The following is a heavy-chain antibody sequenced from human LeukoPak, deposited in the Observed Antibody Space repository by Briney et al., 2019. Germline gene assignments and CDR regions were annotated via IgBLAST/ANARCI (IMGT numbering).Heavy chain of an antibody. CDR1: GFTFSSYG. D-gene: IGHD3-22*01. CDR2: IWYDGSNK. J-gene: IGHJ4*02. CDR3: AKDINYDSSGYFIDY. V-gene: IGHV3-33*06. Sequence: GGSLRLSCAASGFTFSSYGTHWVRQAPGKGLEWVAVIWYDGSNKYYADSVKGRFTISRDDSKNTLYLQMNSLRAEDTAVYYCAKDINYDSSGYFIDYWGQGTLVTVSS.